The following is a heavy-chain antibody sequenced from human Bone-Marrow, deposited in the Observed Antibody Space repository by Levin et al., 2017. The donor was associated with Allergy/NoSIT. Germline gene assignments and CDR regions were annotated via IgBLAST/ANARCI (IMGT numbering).Heavy chain of an antibody. V-gene: IGHV3-66*02. CDR3: ARTHYDILTSYMDV. CDR1: GFTVSSQY. Sequence: GSLRLSCAASGFTVSSQYMSWVRQAPGKALEWVSLIYAGGSKYYADSVQGRFTISRDNSKNILYLQMNSLRGEDSAVYYCARTHYDILTSYMDVWGKGTTVTVSS. D-gene: IGHD3-9*01. J-gene: IGHJ6*03. CDR2: IYAGGSK.